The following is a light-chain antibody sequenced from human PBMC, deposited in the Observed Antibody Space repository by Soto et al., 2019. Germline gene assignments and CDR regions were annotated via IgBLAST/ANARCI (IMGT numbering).Light chain of an antibody. CDR3: QHWNNYLWT. J-gene: IGKJ1*01. CDR2: KTS. Sequence: DIQMTQSPSTLSATVGDRVTITCRASQTINDWLAWYQQKPGKAPKLLIYKTSSLESGVPSRFSGSGSGTEFTLTISGLQPEDFATYHCQHWNNYLWTFGQGTKVEIK. V-gene: IGKV1-5*03. CDR1: QTINDW.